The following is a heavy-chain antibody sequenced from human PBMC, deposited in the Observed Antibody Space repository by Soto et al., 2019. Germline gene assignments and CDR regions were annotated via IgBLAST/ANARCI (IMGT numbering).Heavy chain of an antibody. V-gene: IGHV1-58*01. CDR1: GFSFGDSA. J-gene: IGHJ6*02. D-gene: IGHD2-8*01. Sequence: ELVQSGPEAREPGTSVKVSCRASGFSFGDSAVQWDRQGRGQRLEWIGWIVVVNGNTNYAPRFEGRVTLTRDASTSTSHMELTSLSSDDTAVYFCAVTDLPFRPLTEPTENGMDVWGQGTTVTVSS. CDR3: AVTDLPFRPLTEPTENGMDV. CDR2: IVVVNGNT.